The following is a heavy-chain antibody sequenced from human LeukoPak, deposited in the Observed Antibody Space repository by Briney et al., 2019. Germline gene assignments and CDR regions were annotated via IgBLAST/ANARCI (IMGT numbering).Heavy chain of an antibody. V-gene: IGHV1-58*02. CDR1: GFTFTSSA. Sequence: PGTSVKVSCKASGFTFTSSAMQWVRQARGQRLEWIGWILVGSGNTNYAQKFQERVTITRDISTSTAYMELSSLRSEDTAVYYCAADPSHYYDSSGYPARFDYWGQGTLVTVSS. D-gene: IGHD3-22*01. CDR2: ILVGSGNT. CDR3: AADPSHYYDSSGYPARFDY. J-gene: IGHJ4*02.